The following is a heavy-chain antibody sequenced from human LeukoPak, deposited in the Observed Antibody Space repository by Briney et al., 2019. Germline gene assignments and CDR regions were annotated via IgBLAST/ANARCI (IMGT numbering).Heavy chain of an antibody. J-gene: IGHJ4*02. Sequence: GGSLRLSCAASGFAFSSYAMSWVRQAPGKGLEWVSAISGSGGSTYYADSVKGRFTISRDNSKNTLYLQMNSLRAEDTAVYYCAKEGGRRHRGIVGANSLDYWGQGTLVTVSS. CDR2: ISGSGGST. V-gene: IGHV3-23*01. CDR1: GFAFSSYA. D-gene: IGHD1-26*01. CDR3: AKEGGRRHRGIVGANSLDY.